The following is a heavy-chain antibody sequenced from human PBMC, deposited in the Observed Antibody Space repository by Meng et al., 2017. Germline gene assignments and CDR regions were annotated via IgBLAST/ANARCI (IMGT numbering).Heavy chain of an antibody. CDR2: IYSGGST. D-gene: IGHD2-21*01. CDR3: ASAGDDAFDI. J-gene: IGHJ3*02. V-gene: IGHV3-53*04. Sequence: GESLKISCAASGFTVSSNYMSWVRQAPGKELEWVSVIYSGGSTYYADSVKGRFTISRHNSKNTLYLQMNSLRAEDTAVYYCASAGDDAFDIWGQGTMVTVSS. CDR1: GFTVSSNY.